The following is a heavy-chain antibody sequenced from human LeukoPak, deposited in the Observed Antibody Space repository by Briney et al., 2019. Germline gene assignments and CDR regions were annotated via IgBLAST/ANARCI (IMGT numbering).Heavy chain of an antibody. V-gene: IGHV3-30-3*01. J-gene: IGHJ4*02. CDR1: GFAFSACT. CDR2: MSHDGGNE. CDR3: ARAGYSSSWYAF. D-gene: IGHD6-13*01. Sequence: GRSLRLSCAASGFAFSACTMYWVRQAPGKGLEWVAVMSHDGGNEYYADSVKGRFTISRDNSKNTLYLQMNSLRTEDTAVYYCARAGYSSSWYAFWGQGTLVTVSS.